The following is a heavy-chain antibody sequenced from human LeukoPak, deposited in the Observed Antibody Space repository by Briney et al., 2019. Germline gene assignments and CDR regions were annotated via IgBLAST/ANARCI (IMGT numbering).Heavy chain of an antibody. J-gene: IGHJ5*02. CDR2: SYYSGST. Sequence: NPSETLSLTCTVSGGSIRSYYWSWIRQPPGKGLEWIGYSYYSGSTYYNPSLKSRVTISVDTSKNQFSLKLNSVTAADTAVYYCARSGGYYNWFDPWGQGTLVRVPS. V-gene: IGHV4-59*08. D-gene: IGHD3-3*01. CDR1: GGSIRSYY. CDR3: ARSGGYYNWFDP.